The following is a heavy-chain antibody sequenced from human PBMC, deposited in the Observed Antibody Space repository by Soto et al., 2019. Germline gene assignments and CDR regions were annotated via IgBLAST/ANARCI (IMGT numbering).Heavy chain of an antibody. V-gene: IGHV5-10-1*03. J-gene: IGHJ6*02. D-gene: IGHD6-6*01. CDR3: ARRFGAARSYYYYGMDV. Sequence: EVQLVQSGAEVKKPGESLRISCKGSGYSFTSYWISWVRQMPGKGLEWMGRIDPSDSYTNYSPSFQGHVTISADKSISTAYLQWSSLKASDTAMYYCARRFGAARSYYYYGMDVWGQGTTVTVSS. CDR2: IDPSDSYT. CDR1: GYSFTSYW.